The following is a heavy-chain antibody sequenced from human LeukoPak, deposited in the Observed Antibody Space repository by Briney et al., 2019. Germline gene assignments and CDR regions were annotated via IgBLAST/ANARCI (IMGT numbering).Heavy chain of an antibody. Sequence: GGSLRLSCVASGFTFSNYAMNWVRQAPGKGLEWVSTITYNGANSYYADSVKGRFTISRDSSKNTLYLQMNSLRAEDTAVYYCAREATRGEGDYWGQGTLVTVSS. V-gene: IGHV3-23*01. CDR1: GFTFSNYA. CDR3: AREATRGEGDY. J-gene: IGHJ4*02. D-gene: IGHD5-24*01. CDR2: ITYNGANS.